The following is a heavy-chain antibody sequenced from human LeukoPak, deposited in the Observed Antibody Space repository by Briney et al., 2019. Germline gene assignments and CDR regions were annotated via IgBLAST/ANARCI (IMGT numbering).Heavy chain of an antibody. D-gene: IGHD6-6*01. CDR3: ARVAFRSSSYISGIDY. Sequence: GGSLRLSCATSGFIVSNNYMSWVRQAPGKGLEWVSIIDSGYTTNYIDSAKGRFTISRDSSRNMVYLQMNSLRAEGTAVYYCARVAFRSSSYISGIDYWGQGTLVTVSS. CDR2: IDSGYTT. V-gene: IGHV3-53*01. CDR1: GFIVSNNY. J-gene: IGHJ4*02.